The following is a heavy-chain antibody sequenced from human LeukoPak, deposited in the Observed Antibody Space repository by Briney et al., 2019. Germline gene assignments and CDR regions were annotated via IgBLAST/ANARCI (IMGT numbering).Heavy chain of an antibody. V-gene: IGHV1-3*03. Sequence: VASVKVSCKASGYTFTSYAMHWVRQAPRQRGEWMGWVNAGNGNTKYSQGFQGRVTIPRDTSASTPYMDLSSLRSEDMAVYYCARDSGEGEQPFDYWGQGTLVTVSS. CDR1: GYTFTSYA. CDR2: VNAGNGNT. D-gene: IGHD3-10*01. J-gene: IGHJ4*02. CDR3: ARDSGEGEQPFDY.